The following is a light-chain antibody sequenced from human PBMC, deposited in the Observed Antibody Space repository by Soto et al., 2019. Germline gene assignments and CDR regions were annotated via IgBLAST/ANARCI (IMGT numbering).Light chain of an antibody. V-gene: IGKV3-15*01. CDR3: QQFYNWPRT. CDR1: QSVSSN. J-gene: IGKJ1*01. CDR2: GAS. Sequence: EIVMTQSPCTLSVSPGERATLSCRASQSVSSNLAWYQQKPGQAPRLLVYGASTRATGIPARFSGSGSETEFTLTISSLQSEDFAVYYCQQFYNWPRTFGQGTK.